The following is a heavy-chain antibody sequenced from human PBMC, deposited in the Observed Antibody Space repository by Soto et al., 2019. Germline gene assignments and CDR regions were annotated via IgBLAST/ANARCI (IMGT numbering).Heavy chain of an antibody. J-gene: IGHJ4*02. CDR2: IWYDGSNK. Sequence: QVQLVESGGGVVQPGRSLRLSCAASGFTFSSYGMHWVRQAPGKGLEWVAVIWYDGSNKYYADSVKGRFTISRDNSKNTLYLQMNSLRAEDTAVYYCATLGMATIRGFDYWGQGTLVTVSS. D-gene: IGHD5-12*01. V-gene: IGHV3-33*01. CDR3: ATLGMATIRGFDY. CDR1: GFTFSSYG.